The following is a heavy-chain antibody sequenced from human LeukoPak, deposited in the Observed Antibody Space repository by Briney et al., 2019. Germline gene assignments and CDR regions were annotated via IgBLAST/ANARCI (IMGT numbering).Heavy chain of an antibody. CDR3: ARARRRSSDSYDY. J-gene: IGHJ4*02. CDR1: GYSFTGYY. D-gene: IGHD3-22*01. CDR2: INPNSGDT. Sequence: ASVKVSCKTSGYSFTGYYLHWVRQAPGQGLEWVGWINPNSGDTNYAQKFQGRITMTRDTSISTAYMELSRLRSDDAAVFYCARARRRSSDSYDYWGQGTLVAVSS. V-gene: IGHV1-2*02.